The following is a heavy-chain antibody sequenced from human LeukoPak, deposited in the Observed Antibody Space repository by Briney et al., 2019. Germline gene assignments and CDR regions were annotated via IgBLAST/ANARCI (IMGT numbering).Heavy chain of an antibody. CDR2: ISSNSSYI. V-gene: IGHV3-21*01. J-gene: IGHJ6*02. Sequence: GGSLRLSCAASGFTFSSYSMNWVRQPPGKGLEWVSSISSNSSYIYYADSVKGRFTISRDNAKNSLYLQMNSLRAEDTAVYYCARAFIAVAGTSDYYYYYGMDVWGQGTTVTVSS. D-gene: IGHD6-19*01. CDR1: GFTFSSYS. CDR3: ARAFIAVAGTSDYYYYYGMDV.